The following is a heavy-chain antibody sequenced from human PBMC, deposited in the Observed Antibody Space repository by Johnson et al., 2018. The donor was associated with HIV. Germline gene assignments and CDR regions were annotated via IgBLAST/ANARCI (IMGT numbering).Heavy chain of an antibody. CDR3: AKPPSMGADAFDI. Sequence: QEKLVESGGGLVQPGGSLRLSCAASGLTFSSYAMHWVRQAPGKGLEWVAVISYDGSNKYYADSVKGRFTISRDNSKNTLYLQMNSLRAEDTAVYYCAKPPSMGADAFDIWGQGTMVTVSS. J-gene: IGHJ3*02. CDR2: ISYDGSNK. D-gene: IGHD3-16*01. V-gene: IGHV3-30*04. CDR1: GLTFSSYA.